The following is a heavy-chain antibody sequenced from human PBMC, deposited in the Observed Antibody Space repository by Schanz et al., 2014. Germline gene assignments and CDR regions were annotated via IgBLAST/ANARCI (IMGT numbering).Heavy chain of an antibody. V-gene: IGHV3-21*01. CDR2: ITASGDYM. CDR1: GFTFSFSG. D-gene: IGHD3-10*01. Sequence: VQLVESGGGVVQPGGSLRLSCAASGFTFSFSGMQWVRQAPGKGLEWVSSITASGDYMHYADSVKGRFTISRDNARNSLYLQMNNLRVEDTAVYYCARGPDYGSGSYSSYWGQGTLVTVSS. J-gene: IGHJ4*02. CDR3: ARGPDYGSGSYSSY.